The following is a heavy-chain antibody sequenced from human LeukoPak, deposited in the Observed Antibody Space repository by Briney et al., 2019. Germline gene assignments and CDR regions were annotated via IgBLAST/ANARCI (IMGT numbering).Heavy chain of an antibody. CDR1: GFTFSDYG. CDR2: ISYDGSNK. Sequence: GGSLRPSCAASGFTFSDYGMHWVRQAPGKGVEWVAVISYDGSNKYYADSVKGRFTISRDNSKNTVYLQMNSLRVDDTAVYYCARRDIVVIVSASDYWGQGTLVTVSS. V-gene: IGHV3-30*03. D-gene: IGHD2-15*01. J-gene: IGHJ4*02. CDR3: ARRDIVVIVSASDY.